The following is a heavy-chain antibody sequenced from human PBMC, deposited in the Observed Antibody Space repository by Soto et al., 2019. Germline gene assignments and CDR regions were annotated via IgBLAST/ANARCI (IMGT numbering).Heavy chain of an antibody. CDR3: ARGWGKEIVVGSASDFDC. J-gene: IGHJ4*02. V-gene: IGHV3-74*01. D-gene: IGHD2-2*01. Sequence: TGGSLRLSCAASGCTLSNYWMHWVRQAPGKGLVWVSRIKHDGSNINYADSVKGRFSISRDSAKNTLYLQMNSLRAEDTAVYYYARGWGKEIVVGSASDFDCWGQGTLVTVSS. CDR2: IKHDGSNI. CDR1: GCTLSNYW.